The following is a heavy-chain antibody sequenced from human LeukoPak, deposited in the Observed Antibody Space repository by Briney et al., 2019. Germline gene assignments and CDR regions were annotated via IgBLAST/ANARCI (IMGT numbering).Heavy chain of an antibody. D-gene: IGHD2-2*01. CDR2: ISGSGGST. V-gene: IGHV3-23*01. CDR3: AKGDLFCSTTTCYEDS. J-gene: IGHJ4*02. CDR1: GFTFSSYA. Sequence: PGGSLRLSCAASGFTFSSYAMSWVRQAPGKGLEWVSAISGSGGSTYYADSVKGRFTISRDNSKNTLYLQMNSLRAEDTAVYYCAKGDLFCSTTTCYEDSWGQGTLVTVSS.